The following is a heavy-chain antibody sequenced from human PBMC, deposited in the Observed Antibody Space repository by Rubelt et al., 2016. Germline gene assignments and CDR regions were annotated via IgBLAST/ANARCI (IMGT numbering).Heavy chain of an antibody. V-gene: IGHV4-34*01. D-gene: IGHD3-10*01. Sequence: QVQLQQWGAGLLKPSETLSLSCAVYGGSFSGYYWSWIRQPPGKGLEWIGCVYHTGTTYYNSSLESRVTISLDTSKNQCSLKLNSVTAADTAVYYCARDSGLRGWGQGTLVTVSS. CDR3: ARDSGLRG. CDR1: GGSFSGYY. CDR2: VYHTGTT. J-gene: IGHJ4*02.